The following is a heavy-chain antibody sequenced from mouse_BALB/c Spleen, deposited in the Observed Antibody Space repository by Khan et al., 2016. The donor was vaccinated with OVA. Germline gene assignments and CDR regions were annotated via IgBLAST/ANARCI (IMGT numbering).Heavy chain of an antibody. V-gene: IGHV1S135*01. CDR1: GYSFTTYY. CDR3: TRHGYVAWFTY. J-gene: IGHJ3*01. D-gene: IGHD2-2*01. CDR2: IDPFSGGT. Sequence: VQLKESGPELMKPGASVKISCKASGYSFTTYYIHWVMQSHGTSLEWIGYIDPFSGGTTYNQKFKGKATLTVDKSSSTAYIHLTNLTSEDSVVYYCTRHGYVAWFTYWGQGTLVTVSA.